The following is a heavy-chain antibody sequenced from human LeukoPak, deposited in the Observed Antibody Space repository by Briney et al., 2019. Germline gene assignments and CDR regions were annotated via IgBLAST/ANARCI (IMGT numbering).Heavy chain of an antibody. CDR1: GGSISSYY. D-gene: IGHD3-22*01. V-gene: IGHV4-59*01. Sequence: SETLSLTCTVSGGSISSYYWNWIRQPPGKGLEWIGYIYYSGTTNYNPSLKSRVTISVDTSKNQFSLKLSSVTAADTAVYYCARIFNYNDASGPMFDYWGQGALVTVSS. J-gene: IGHJ4*02. CDR2: IYYSGTT. CDR3: ARIFNYNDASGPMFDY.